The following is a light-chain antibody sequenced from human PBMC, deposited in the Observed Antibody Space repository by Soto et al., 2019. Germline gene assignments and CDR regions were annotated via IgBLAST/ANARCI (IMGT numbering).Light chain of an antibody. Sequence: DTQMTQSPSTLSASVGDRVTISCRASQAISSWLAWYQQRPGKAPKLLIRDVSTLESGVPSRFSGSGSGADFSLTISSLQPDDFATDYCQQYYTYSTFGQGPKLEIK. CDR1: QAISSW. J-gene: IGKJ2*01. CDR3: QQYYTYST. V-gene: IGKV1-5*01. CDR2: DVS.